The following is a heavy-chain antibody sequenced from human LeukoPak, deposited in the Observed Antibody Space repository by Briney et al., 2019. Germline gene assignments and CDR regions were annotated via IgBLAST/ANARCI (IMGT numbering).Heavy chain of an antibody. CDR2: IKQDGSEK. Sequence: PGGSLRLSCAASGFTFSSYWMTWVRQAPGKGLEWVANIKQDGSEKYYVDSVKGRFTISRDNAKNSLYLQMNSLRAEDTAAYYCARGRSALIGSYYYYYMDVWGKGTTVTVSS. CDR1: GFTFSSYW. D-gene: IGHD3-22*01. CDR3: ARGRSALIGSYYYYYMDV. V-gene: IGHV3-7*04. J-gene: IGHJ6*03.